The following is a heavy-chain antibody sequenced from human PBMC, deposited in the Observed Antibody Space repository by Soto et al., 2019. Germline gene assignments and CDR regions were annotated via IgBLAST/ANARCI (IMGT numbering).Heavy chain of an antibody. CDR3: AKDRRRRATVTTLGDYFDY. CDR2: ISGSGGST. Sequence: GGSLRLSCAASGFTFSSYAMSWVRQAPGKGLEWVSAISGSGGSTYYADSVKGRFTISRDNSKNTLYLQMNSLRAEDTAVYYCAKDRRRRATVTTLGDYFDYWGQGTLVTVSS. D-gene: IGHD4-4*01. V-gene: IGHV3-23*01. J-gene: IGHJ4*02. CDR1: GFTFSSYA.